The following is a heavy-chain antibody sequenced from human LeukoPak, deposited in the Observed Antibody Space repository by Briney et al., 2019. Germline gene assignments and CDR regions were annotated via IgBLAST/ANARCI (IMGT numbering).Heavy chain of an antibody. D-gene: IGHD3-10*01. CDR1: GGSFRGYY. CDR2: INHSGST. V-gene: IGHV4-34*01. Sequence: PSETLSLTRAVCGGSFRGYYWSWVRQPGGRGLEWVGEINHSGSTNYNLSLKSRVTISVDKSKNQFSLKLSPVTAADTAVYYCARRYYGSGLKFDYWGEGTLVTVSS. CDR3: ARRYYGSGLKFDY. J-gene: IGHJ4*02.